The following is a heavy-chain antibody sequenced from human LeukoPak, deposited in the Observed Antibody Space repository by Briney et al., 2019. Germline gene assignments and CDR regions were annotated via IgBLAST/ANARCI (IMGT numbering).Heavy chain of an antibody. D-gene: IGHD3-22*01. CDR1: GFSLSTSGMC. Sequence: SGPALVKPTQTLTLTCTFSGFSLSTSGMCVSWIRQPPGKALEWLARIDWDDDKYYSTSLKTRLTISKDTSKNQAVLTMTNMDPVDTATYYCARNRGMYYYDSSGYYYSYYYYMDVWGKGTTVTVSS. CDR2: IDWDDDK. J-gene: IGHJ6*03. V-gene: IGHV2-70*11. CDR3: ARNRGMYYYDSSGYYYSYYYYMDV.